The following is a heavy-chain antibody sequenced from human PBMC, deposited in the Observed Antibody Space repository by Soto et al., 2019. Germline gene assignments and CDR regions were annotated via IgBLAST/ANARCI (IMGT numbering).Heavy chain of an antibody. Sequence: PGGSLRLSCAASGFTFSSYAMHWVRQAPGKGLEWVAVISYDGSNKYYADSVKGRFTISRDNSKNTLYLQMNSLRAEDTAVYYCASSSPGIEVAGNFDYWGQGTLVTVS. J-gene: IGHJ4*02. CDR3: ASSSPGIEVAGNFDY. V-gene: IGHV3-30-3*01. D-gene: IGHD6-19*01. CDR1: GFTFSSYA. CDR2: ISYDGSNK.